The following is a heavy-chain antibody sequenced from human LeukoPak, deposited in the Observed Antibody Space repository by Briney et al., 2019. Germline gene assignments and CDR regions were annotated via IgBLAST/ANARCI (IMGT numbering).Heavy chain of an antibody. D-gene: IGHD4-23*01. Sequence: PGGSLRLSCAASGFTFSSYGMHWVRQAPGKGLEWVSYISSSGSTIYYADSVKGRFTISGDNAKNSLYLQMNSLRAEDTAVYYCARDYGGSSPFDYWGQGTLVTVSS. V-gene: IGHV3-48*04. J-gene: IGHJ4*02. CDR3: ARDYGGSSPFDY. CDR2: ISSSGSTI. CDR1: GFTFSSYG.